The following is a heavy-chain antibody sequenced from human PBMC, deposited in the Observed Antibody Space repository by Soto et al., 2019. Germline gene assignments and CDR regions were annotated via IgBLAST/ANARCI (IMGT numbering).Heavy chain of an antibody. CDR1: GFSLTSGVG. CDR2: IYCDDDK. CDR3: AHIDPEIVTVGGHGGFDY. V-gene: IGHV2-5*02. Sequence: QITLKESGPTLVRPPQTLTLTCTFSGFSLTSGVGVGWIRQPPGKALEWLALIYCDDDKRYSPSLKNRLTITKDTSKNQVVLTMTNMGPVDTATYFCAHIDPEIVTVGGHGGFDYWGQGTLVTVSS. D-gene: IGHD5-12*01. J-gene: IGHJ4*02.